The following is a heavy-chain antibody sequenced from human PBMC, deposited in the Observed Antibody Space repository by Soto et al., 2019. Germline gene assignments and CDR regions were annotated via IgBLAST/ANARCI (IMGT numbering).Heavy chain of an antibody. Sequence: GASVKVSCKASGGTFSSYAMSWVRQAPGKGLEWVSAISGSGGSTYYADSVKGRFTISRDNSKNTLYLQMNSLRAEDTAVYYCAKGGGAIVVVAASVLRTHPFDYWGQGTLVTVSS. CDR2: ISGSGGST. V-gene: IGHV3-23*01. D-gene: IGHD2-15*01. CDR3: AKGGGAIVVVAASVLRTHPFDY. J-gene: IGHJ4*02. CDR1: GGTFSSYA.